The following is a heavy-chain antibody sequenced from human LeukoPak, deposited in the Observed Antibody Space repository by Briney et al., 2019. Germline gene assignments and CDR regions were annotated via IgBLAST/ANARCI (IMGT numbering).Heavy chain of an antibody. CDR2: IKQDGSEK. CDR3: ARDSNYYDSSGPGLFDP. V-gene: IGHV3-7*01. Sequence: GGSLRLSCAASGFTFSSYWMSWVRQAPGEGLEWVANIKQDGSEKYYVDSVKGRFTISRDNAKNSLYLQMNSLRAEDTAVYYCARDSNYYDSSGPGLFDPWGQGTLVTVSS. CDR1: GFTFSSYW. D-gene: IGHD3-22*01. J-gene: IGHJ5*02.